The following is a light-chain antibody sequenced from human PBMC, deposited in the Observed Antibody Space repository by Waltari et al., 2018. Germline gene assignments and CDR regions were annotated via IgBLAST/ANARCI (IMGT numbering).Light chain of an antibody. V-gene: IGLV1-47*01. J-gene: IGLJ3*02. CDR1: TSNIVSRF. Sequence: QSVLTQAPSESGTPGQTVTISCSGRTSNIVSRFVYWYKHVAGVAPNLLIYKNDRRPSGVPDRFSGSKSGSSASLAITGLRSEDEADYYCATWDDSLSGPVFGGGTKLTVL. CDR2: KND. CDR3: ATWDDSLSGPV.